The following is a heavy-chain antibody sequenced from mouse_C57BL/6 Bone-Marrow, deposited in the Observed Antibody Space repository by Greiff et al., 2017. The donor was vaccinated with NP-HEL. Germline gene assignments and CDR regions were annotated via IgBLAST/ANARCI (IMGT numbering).Heavy chain of an antibody. D-gene: IGHD1-1*01. J-gene: IGHJ1*03. CDR2: ISNGGGST. CDR1: GFTFSDYY. CDR3: ARRESVLLRSDWYFDV. V-gene: IGHV5-12*01. Sequence: EVMLVESGGGLVQPGGSLKLSCAASGFTFSDYYMYWVRQTPEKRLEWVAYISNGGGSTYYPDTVKGRFTISRDNAKNTLYLQMSRLKSEDTAMYYCARRESVLLRSDWYFDVWGTGTTVTVSS.